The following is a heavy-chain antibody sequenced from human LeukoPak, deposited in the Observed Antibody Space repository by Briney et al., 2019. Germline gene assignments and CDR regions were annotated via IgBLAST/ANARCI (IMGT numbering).Heavy chain of an antibody. D-gene: IGHD5-24*01. CDR3: ARELGQRWLQWYYYYGMDV. CDR1: GFTFSSYS. Sequence: GGSLRLSCAASGFTFSSYSMNWVRQAPGKGLEWVSYISSSSSTIYYADSVKGRFTISRDNAKNSLYLQMNSLRDEDTAVYYCARELGQRWLQWYYYYGMDVWGQGTTVTVSS. CDR2: ISSSSSTI. J-gene: IGHJ6*02. V-gene: IGHV3-48*02.